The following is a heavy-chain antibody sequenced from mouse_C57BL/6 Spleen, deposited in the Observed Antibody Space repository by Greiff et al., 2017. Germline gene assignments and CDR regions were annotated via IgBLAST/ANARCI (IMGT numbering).Heavy chain of an antibody. CDR2: ISSGGSYT. Sequence: EVQLVESGGDLVKPGGSLKLSCAASGFTFSSYGMSWVRQTPDKRLEWVATISSGGSYTYYPDSVKGRFTISRDNAKNTLYLQMSSLKSEDTAMYYCARHEDDYDGYFDYWGQGTTLTVSS. J-gene: IGHJ2*01. CDR1: GFTFSSYG. V-gene: IGHV5-6*01. D-gene: IGHD2-4*01. CDR3: ARHEDDYDGYFDY.